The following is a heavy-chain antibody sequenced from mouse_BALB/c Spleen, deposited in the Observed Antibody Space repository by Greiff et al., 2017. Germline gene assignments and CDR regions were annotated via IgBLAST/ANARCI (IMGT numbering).Heavy chain of an antibody. CDR1: DSEVFPIAY. Sequence: QVQLQQSGSELRSPGSSVKLSCKDSDSEVFPIAYMSWVRQKPGHGFEWIGDILSSIGRTIYGEKFEDKATLDADTVSNTACLELNSLTSEDSAVYYCARPGYDYDVGGYAMDYWGQGTSVTVSS. D-gene: IGHD2-4*01. CDR2: ILSSIGRT. V-gene: IGHV15-2*02. CDR3: ARPGYDYDVGGYAMDY. J-gene: IGHJ4*01.